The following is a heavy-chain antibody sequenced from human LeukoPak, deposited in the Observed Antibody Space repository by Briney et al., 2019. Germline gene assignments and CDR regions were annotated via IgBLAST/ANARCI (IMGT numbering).Heavy chain of an antibody. CDR3: ARGGSGWALDY. D-gene: IGHD6-19*01. Sequence: GASVKVSCMASGYTFTSYYIHWVRQAPGHGPEWMGIVDPTGGGPSYAQKFQVRVSMTRDTSTSTVYMELSSLRSEDTAVYYCARGGSGWALDYWGQGTLVTVSS. V-gene: IGHV1-46*01. J-gene: IGHJ4*02. CDR1: GYTFTSYY. CDR2: VDPTGGGP.